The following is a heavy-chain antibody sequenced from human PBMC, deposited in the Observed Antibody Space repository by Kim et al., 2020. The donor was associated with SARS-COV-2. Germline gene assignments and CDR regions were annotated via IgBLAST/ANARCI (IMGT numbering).Heavy chain of an antibody. CDR1: GFTFSDYY. V-gene: IGHV3-11*03. D-gene: IGHD3-10*01. Sequence: GGSLRLSCAASGFTFSDYYMSWIRQAPGKGLEWVSYISSSSSYTNYADSVKGRFTISRDNAKNSLYLQMNSLRAEDTAVYYCARPMVRGVITPFDYWGQGTLVTVSS. J-gene: IGHJ4*02. CDR3: ARPMVRGVITPFDY. CDR2: ISSSSSYT.